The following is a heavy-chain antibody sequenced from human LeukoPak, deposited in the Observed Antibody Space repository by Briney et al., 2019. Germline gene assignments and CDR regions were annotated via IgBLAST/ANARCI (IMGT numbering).Heavy chain of an antibody. CDR3: AKNRGAGSHYYYHMNV. CDR2: ISSSSSCI. V-gene: IGHV3-21*04. D-gene: IGHD1-26*01. CDR1: GFTFSTYW. Sequence: GGSLRLSCVASGFTFSTYWMTWVRQAPGKGLEWVSSISSSSSCIYYADSVKGRFTISRDNAKNSLYLQMNSLRVEDTAVYYCAKNRGAGSHYYYHMNVWGKGTTVTVSS. J-gene: IGHJ6*03.